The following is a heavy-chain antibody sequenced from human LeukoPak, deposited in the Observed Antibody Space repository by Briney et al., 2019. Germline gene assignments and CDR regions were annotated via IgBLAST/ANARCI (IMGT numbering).Heavy chain of an antibody. J-gene: IGHJ4*02. V-gene: IGHV3-33*01. D-gene: IGHD5-12*01. CDR2: IWYDGSNK. CDR1: GFTFSTYG. CDR3: ARDWSGYGDYFDY. Sequence: GGSLRLSCAASGFTFSTYGLHWVCQAPGKGRERVAVIWYDGSNKYYADSVKDRFTISIDNSKNTLSLQINSLRDGATAVYYCARDWSGYGDYFDYWGQGTLVTVSS.